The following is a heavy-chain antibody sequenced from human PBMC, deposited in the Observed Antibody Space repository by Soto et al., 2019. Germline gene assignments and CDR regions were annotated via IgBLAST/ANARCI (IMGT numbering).Heavy chain of an antibody. CDR1: GYTFTSYG. CDR3: GRDGGDTATGYYYGMDV. CDR2: ISAYNGNT. J-gene: IGHJ6*02. Sequence: ASVKVSCKASGYTFTSYGISWVRQAPGQGLEWMGWISAYNGNTNYAQKLQGRVTMTTDTSTSTAYMELRSLRSDDTAVYYCGRDGGDTATGYYYGMDVGGQGTRVTVSS. D-gene: IGHD5-18*01. V-gene: IGHV1-18*01.